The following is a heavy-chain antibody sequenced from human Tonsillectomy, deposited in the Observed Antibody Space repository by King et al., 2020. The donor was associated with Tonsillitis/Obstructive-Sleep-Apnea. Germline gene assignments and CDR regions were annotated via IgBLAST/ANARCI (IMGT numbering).Heavy chain of an antibody. D-gene: IGHD6-19*01. CDR1: GFTFSSYA. V-gene: IGHV3-23*04. J-gene: IGHJ6*03. Sequence: VQLVESGGGLVQPGGSLRLSCAASGFTFSSYAMSWVRQAPGKGLEWVSAISGSGGSTYYADSVKGRFTISRDNSKNTLYLQMNSLRAEDTAVYYCAKDDQQWLDTEMRVGYMDVWGKGTTVTVSS. CDR3: AKDDQQWLDTEMRVGYMDV. CDR2: ISGSGGST.